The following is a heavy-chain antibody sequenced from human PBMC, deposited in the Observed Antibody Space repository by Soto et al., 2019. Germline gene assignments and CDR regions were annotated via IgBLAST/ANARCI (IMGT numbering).Heavy chain of an antibody. CDR2: IYPGDSDT. V-gene: IGHV5-51*01. Sequence: GESLKISCEFAGYSFISYWIAWVRQMPVKGLEWMGIIYPGDSDTKYSPSFQGQVTISADKSINTAYLQWRSLKASDTAMFYCARMSITTSFYYGMDVWGQGTTVTVSS. D-gene: IGHD3-22*01. CDR3: ARMSITTSFYYGMDV. J-gene: IGHJ6*02. CDR1: GYSFISYW.